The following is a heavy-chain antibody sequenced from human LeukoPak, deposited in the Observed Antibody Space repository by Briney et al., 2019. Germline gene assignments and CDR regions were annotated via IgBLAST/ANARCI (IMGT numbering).Heavy chain of an antibody. CDR2: IWYDGSNK. J-gene: IGHJ4*02. V-gene: IGHV3-33*01. D-gene: IGHD3-16*01. CDR1: GFTFSNYG. Sequence: GRSLRLSCAASGFTFSNYGMHWVRQAPGKGLEWVVVIWYDGSNKYYADSVKGRFTISRDNSKNTLYLQMNSLRAEDTAVYYCARDSQLGGWVDYWGQGTLVTASS. CDR3: ARDSQLGGWVDY.